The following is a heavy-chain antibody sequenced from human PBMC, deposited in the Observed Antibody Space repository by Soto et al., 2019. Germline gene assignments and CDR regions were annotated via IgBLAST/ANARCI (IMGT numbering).Heavy chain of an antibody. Sequence: SVKVSCKASGGTFSSYAISWVRQAPGQGLKWMGGIIPIFGTANYAQKFQGRVTITADESTSTAYMELSSLRSEDTAVYYCAFLGYYDSSGLARHFDYWGQGTLVTASS. D-gene: IGHD3-22*01. J-gene: IGHJ4*02. CDR2: IIPIFGTA. V-gene: IGHV1-69*13. CDR1: GGTFSSYA. CDR3: AFLGYYDSSGLARHFDY.